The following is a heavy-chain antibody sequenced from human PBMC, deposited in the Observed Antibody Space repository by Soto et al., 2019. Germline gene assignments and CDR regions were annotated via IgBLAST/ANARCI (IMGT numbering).Heavy chain of an antibody. CDR3: ALNAAAGTTPHDY. Sequence: EVQLVESGGVVVQPGGSLRLSCAASGFTFDDYTMHWVRQAPGKGLEWVSLISWDGGSTYYADSVKGRFTISRDNSKNSLYLQMISLRTEYTALYYCALNAAAGTTPHDYGGQGTLVTVSS. CDR2: ISWDGGST. D-gene: IGHD6-13*01. J-gene: IGHJ4*02. V-gene: IGHV3-43*01. CDR1: GFTFDDYT.